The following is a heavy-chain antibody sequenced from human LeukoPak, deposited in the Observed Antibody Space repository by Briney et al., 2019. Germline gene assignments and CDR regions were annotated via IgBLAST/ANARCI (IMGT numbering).Heavy chain of an antibody. CDR1: GYTFTSYG. J-gene: IGHJ5*02. CDR3: ARARSIAARRRFWFDP. Sequence: SVKVSCKASGYTFTSYGISWVRQAPGQGLEWMGWISAYNGNTSYAQKLQGRVTMTTDTSTSTAYMELRSLRSDDTAVYYCARARSIAARRRFWFDPWGQGTLVTVSS. CDR2: ISAYNGNT. V-gene: IGHV1-18*01. D-gene: IGHD6-6*01.